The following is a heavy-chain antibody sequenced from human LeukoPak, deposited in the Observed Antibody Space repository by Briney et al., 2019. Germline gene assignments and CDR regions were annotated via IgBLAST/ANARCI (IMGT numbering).Heavy chain of an antibody. V-gene: IGHV4-61*02. CDR2: IYTSGST. J-gene: IGHJ4*02. Sequence: SETLSLTCTVSGGSISSGCYYWSWIRQPAGKGLEWIGRIYTSGSTNYNPSLKSRVTISVDTSKNQFSLKLSSVTAADTAVYYCARDRGLPWELLLWGQGTLVTVSS. D-gene: IGHD1-26*01. CDR3: ARDRGLPWELLL. CDR1: GGSISSGCYY.